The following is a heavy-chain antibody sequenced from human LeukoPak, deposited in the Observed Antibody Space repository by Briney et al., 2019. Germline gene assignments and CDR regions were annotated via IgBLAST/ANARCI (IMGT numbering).Heavy chain of an antibody. D-gene: IGHD4-17*01. Sequence: GGSLRLSCAASGFTFSSYGMSWVRQAPGKGLEWVSVISGSGGSTYYADSVKGRFTISRDNSKNTPYLQMKSLRAEDTAVYYCAKEIYGDSTGGRFQHWGQGTLVTVSS. V-gene: IGHV3-23*01. CDR3: AKEIYGDSTGGRFQH. CDR1: GFTFSSYG. J-gene: IGHJ1*01. CDR2: ISGSGGST.